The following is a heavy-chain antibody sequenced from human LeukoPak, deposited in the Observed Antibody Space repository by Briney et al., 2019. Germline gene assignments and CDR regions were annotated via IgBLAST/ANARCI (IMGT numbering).Heavy chain of an antibody. CDR1: GGSISSSNW. Sequence: SETLSLTCAVSGGSISSSNWWSWVRQPPGKGLEWIGEIYHSGSTNYNPFLKSRVTISVDKSKNQFSLKLSSVTAADTAVYYCARDGGSGWYGIGDTGYWYFDLWGRGTLVTVSS. J-gene: IGHJ2*01. D-gene: IGHD6-19*01. CDR2: IYHSGST. V-gene: IGHV4-4*02. CDR3: ARDGGSGWYGIGDTGYWYFDL.